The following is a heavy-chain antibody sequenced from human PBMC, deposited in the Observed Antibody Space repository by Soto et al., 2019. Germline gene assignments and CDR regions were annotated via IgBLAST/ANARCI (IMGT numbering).Heavy chain of an antibody. V-gene: IGHV1-69*10. CDR1: GGTFSSYA. Sequence: ASVKVSCKASGGTFSSYAISWVRQAPGQGLEWMGGIIPILGIANYAQKFQGRVTITADKSTSTAYMELSSLRSEDTAVYYCARDTPYRFHSLFDPPAYCGGDCYSDSPFDYWGQGTLVTISS. D-gene: IGHD2-21*02. CDR2: IIPILGIA. CDR3: ARDTPYRFHSLFDPPAYCGGDCYSDSPFDY. J-gene: IGHJ4*02.